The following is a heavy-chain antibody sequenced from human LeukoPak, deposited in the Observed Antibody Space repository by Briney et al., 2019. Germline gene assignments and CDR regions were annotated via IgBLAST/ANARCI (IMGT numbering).Heavy chain of an antibody. J-gene: IGHJ6*03. CDR3: AREQYQLLYGYYYMDV. Sequence: PTGGSLRLSCAASGFTFDDYGMSWVRHGPGKGVEWVSGINWNGGSTVYADYVKGRFTISRDNAKNSLYLQMKSLTAADTALYYCAREQYQLLYGYYYMDVWGKGTTVTVSS. D-gene: IGHD2-2*02. V-gene: IGHV3-20*04. CDR1: GFTFDDYG. CDR2: INWNGGST.